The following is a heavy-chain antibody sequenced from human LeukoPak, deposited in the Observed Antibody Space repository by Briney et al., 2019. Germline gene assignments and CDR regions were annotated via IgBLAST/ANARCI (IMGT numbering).Heavy chain of an antibody. V-gene: IGHV3-53*01. D-gene: IGHD1-26*01. CDR1: GFTVSSNY. CDR3: ARAAEWEPRFDY. J-gene: IGHJ4*02. CDR2: IYSGGST. Sequence: GGSLRLSCAASGFTVSSNYMSWVRQAPGKGLEWVSVIYSGGSTYYADSVKGRFTISRDNSKNTLYLQMNSLRAEDTAVYYCARAAEWEPRFDYRGQGTLVTVSS.